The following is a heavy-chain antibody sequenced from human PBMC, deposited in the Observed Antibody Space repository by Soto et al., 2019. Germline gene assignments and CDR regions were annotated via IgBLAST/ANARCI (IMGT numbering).Heavy chain of an antibody. V-gene: IGHV1-69*13. CDR2: IIPIFGTA. CDR1: GGTFRSYA. D-gene: IGHD2-2*01. CDR3: ARGSCSSTSCYGGIDV. J-gene: IGHJ6*02. Sequence: SVNVSCKASGGTFRSYAISWVRQASGQGLEWMGGIIPIFGTANYAQKFQGRVTITADESTSTAYMELSSLRSEDTAVYYCARGSCSSTSCYGGIDVWGQGTSVTVS.